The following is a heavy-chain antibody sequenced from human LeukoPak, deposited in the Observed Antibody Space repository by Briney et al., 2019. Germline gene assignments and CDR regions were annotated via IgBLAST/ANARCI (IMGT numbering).Heavy chain of an antibody. CDR3: ARVMEYYYYYMDV. J-gene: IGHJ6*03. V-gene: IGHV5-51*01. Sequence: GESLKISCKGSRYNFTNYWIGWVRQMPGKGLEWMGIIYLGDSDTRYSPSFQGQVTISADKSITTAYLQWSSLKATDTAMYYCARVMEYYYYYMDVWGKGTTVTISS. D-gene: IGHD3-16*01. CDR2: IYLGDSDT. CDR1: RYNFTNYW.